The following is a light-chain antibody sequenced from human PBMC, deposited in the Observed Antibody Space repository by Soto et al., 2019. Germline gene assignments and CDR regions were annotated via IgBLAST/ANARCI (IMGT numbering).Light chain of an antibody. CDR2: AAS. CDR3: QQSYSIPWT. Sequence: DIHMTQSPSTLSASVGDTVTITCRASQRMSGWLAWHQHKPGKAPNLLIYAASSLQGGVPSRFSGSGSGTDFSLTISSLQAEDFATYYRQQSYSIPWTFGQGTKVDIK. CDR1: QRMSGW. V-gene: IGKV1-39*01. J-gene: IGKJ1*01.